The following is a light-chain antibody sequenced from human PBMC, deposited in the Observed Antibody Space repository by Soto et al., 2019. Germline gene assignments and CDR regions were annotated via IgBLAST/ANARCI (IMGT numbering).Light chain of an antibody. J-gene: IGKJ1*01. CDR2: GAS. Sequence: EIVMTQSPATLSVSPGEGVTLSCRAGQTVSSNLAWYQQKPGQAPRLLIYGASTRATGCPARFSGSGSGTEFTLTIDSLQSEDFAVYYCQHYNNWPRTFGQGTKVEIK. CDR1: QTVSSN. CDR3: QHYNNWPRT. V-gene: IGKV3-15*01.